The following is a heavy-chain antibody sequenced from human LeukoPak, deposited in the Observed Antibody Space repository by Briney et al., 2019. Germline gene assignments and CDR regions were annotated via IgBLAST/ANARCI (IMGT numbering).Heavy chain of an antibody. CDR1: GYTFTGYY. V-gene: IGHV1-2*02. D-gene: IGHD6-13*01. CDR2: INPNSGGT. J-gene: IGHJ5*02. CDR3: ARGSSWYRPYNWFDP. Sequence: ASVKVSCEASGYTFTGYYMHWVRQAPGQGLEWMGWINPNSGGTNYAQKFQGRVTMTRDTSISTAYMELSRLRSDDTAVYYCARGSSWYRPYNWFDPWGQGTLVTVSS.